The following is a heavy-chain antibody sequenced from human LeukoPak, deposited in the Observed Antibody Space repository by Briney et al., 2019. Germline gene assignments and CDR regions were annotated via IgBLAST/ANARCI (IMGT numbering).Heavy chain of an antibody. J-gene: IGHJ4*02. CDR2: INPNSGGT. CDR3: ARHTLYGSGSYYVYYFDY. CDR1: EYTFTGYY. Sequence: ASVKVSCKASEYTFTGYYMHWVRQAPGQGLEWMGWINPNSGGTNYAQKFQGRVTMTRDTSISTAYMELSRLRSDDTAVYYCARHTLYGSGSYYVYYFDYWGQGTLVTVSS. D-gene: IGHD3-10*01. V-gene: IGHV1-2*02.